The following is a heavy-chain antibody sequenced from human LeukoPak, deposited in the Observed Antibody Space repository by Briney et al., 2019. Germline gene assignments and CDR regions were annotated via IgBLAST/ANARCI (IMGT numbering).Heavy chain of an antibody. CDR3: ARSGGDYFDY. CDR2: IYCSGST. Sequence: PSETLSLTCTVSGGSISSYYWSWIRQPPGKGLEWIGYIYCSGSTNYNPSLKSRVTISVDTSKNQFSLKLSSVTAADTAVYYCARSGGDYFDYWGQGTLVTVSS. D-gene: IGHD3-10*01. J-gene: IGHJ4*02. CDR1: GGSISSYY. V-gene: IGHV4-59*01.